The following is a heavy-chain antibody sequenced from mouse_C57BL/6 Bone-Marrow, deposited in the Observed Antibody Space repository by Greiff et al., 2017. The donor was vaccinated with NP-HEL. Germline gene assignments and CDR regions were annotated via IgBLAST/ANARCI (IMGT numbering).Heavy chain of an antibody. V-gene: IGHV1-81*01. J-gene: IGHJ1*03. CDR1: GYTFTSYG. D-gene: IGHD1-1*01. CDR2: IYPRSGNN. CDR3: ARGGAYYGSSYWYFDV. Sequence: QVQLQQSGAELARPGASVKLSCKASGYTFTSYGISWVKQRTGQGLEGIGEIYPRSGNNNYTEKFKGKATLTADKSSSTAYMELRSLTSEDSAVYFWARGGAYYGSSYWYFDVWGTGTTVTVSS.